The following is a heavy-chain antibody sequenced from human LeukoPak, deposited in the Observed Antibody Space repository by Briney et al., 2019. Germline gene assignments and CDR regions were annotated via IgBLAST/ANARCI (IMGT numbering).Heavy chain of an antibody. Sequence: PGGSLRLSCAASGFTFSSYWMSWVRQAPGKGLEWVANIKQDGSEKYYVDSVKGRFTISRDNAKNSLCLQMYSLRAEDTAVYYCARVDDMAAAGPLDYWGQGTLVTVSS. V-gene: IGHV3-7*01. D-gene: IGHD6-13*01. CDR1: GFTFSSYW. CDR2: IKQDGSEK. CDR3: ARVDDMAAAGPLDY. J-gene: IGHJ4*02.